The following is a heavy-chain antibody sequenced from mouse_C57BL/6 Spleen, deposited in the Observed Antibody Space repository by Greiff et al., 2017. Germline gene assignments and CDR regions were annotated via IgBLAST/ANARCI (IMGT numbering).Heavy chain of an antibody. J-gene: IGHJ2*01. Sequence: QVQLQQSGAELVKPGASVKISCKASGYAFSSYWMNWVKQRPGKGLEWIGQIYPGDGDTNYNGKFKGKATLTADKSSSTAYMQLSSLTSEDSAVXFCARSLSTVVAHFDYWGQGTTLTVSS. CDR3: ARSLSTVVAHFDY. CDR2: IYPGDGDT. D-gene: IGHD1-1*01. CDR1: GYAFSSYW. V-gene: IGHV1-80*01.